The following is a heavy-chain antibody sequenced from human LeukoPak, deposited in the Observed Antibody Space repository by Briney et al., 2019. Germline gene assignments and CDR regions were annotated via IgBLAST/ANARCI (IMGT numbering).Heavy chain of an antibody. CDR2: INSEVTSA. CDR3: ANALMGSYFEC. Sequence: PGRSLRLSCAASGFTFSSYWMHWVRHAPGKGLVWVSRINSEVTSASYAGSVKGRFTISRDNATNTLFLQMTSLRAEDTAVYYCANALMGSYFECWGQGTLVTVSS. V-gene: IGHV3-74*01. CDR1: GFTFSSYW. D-gene: IGHD7-27*01. J-gene: IGHJ4*03.